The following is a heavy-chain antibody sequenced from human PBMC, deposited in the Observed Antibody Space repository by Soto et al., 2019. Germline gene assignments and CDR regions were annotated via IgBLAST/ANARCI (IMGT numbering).Heavy chain of an antibody. J-gene: IGHJ5*02. CDR1: GCTFRSYA. CDR2: IIPIFGTA. CDR3: ARVLFYYDSSGYLSWFDL. D-gene: IGHD3-22*01. V-gene: IGHV1-69*06. Sequence: AASVQVSCKASGCTFRSYAISWVRQAPGQGLEWMGGIIPIFGTANYAQKFQGRVTITADKYTSTAYMELSSLRSEDTDVYYCARVLFYYDSSGYLSWFDLRGQGTLVTVSS.